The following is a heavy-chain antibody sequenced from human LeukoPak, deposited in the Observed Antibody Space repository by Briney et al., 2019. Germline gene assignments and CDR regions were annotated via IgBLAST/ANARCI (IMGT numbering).Heavy chain of an antibody. D-gene: IGHD4-17*01. Sequence: RGSLRLSCAASGFTFSSYAMSWVRQAPGKGLEWVSAISGSGGSTYYADSVKGRFTISRDNSKNTLYLQMNSLRAEDTAVYYCARSAHGDYLYFDYWGQGTLVTVSS. V-gene: IGHV3-23*01. CDR1: GFTFSSYA. J-gene: IGHJ4*02. CDR2: ISGSGGST. CDR3: ARSAHGDYLYFDY.